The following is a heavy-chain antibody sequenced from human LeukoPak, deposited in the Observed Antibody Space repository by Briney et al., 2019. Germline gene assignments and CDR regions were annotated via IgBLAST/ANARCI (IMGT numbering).Heavy chain of an antibody. D-gene: IGHD6-13*01. CDR1: VDTFTGYY. Sequence: ASVKVSCKASVDTFTGYYMHWVRQAPGQGLEWMGWINPNSGGTNYAQKFQGRVTMTRDTSISTAYMERSRLSSDDTAVYYCARAYSRLKTDSDAFDIWGQGTMVTVSS. V-gene: IGHV1-2*02. CDR3: ARAYSRLKTDSDAFDI. J-gene: IGHJ3*02. CDR2: INPNSGGT.